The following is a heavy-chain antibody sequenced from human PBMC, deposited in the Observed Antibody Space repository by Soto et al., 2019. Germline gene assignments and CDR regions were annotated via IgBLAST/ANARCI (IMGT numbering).Heavy chain of an antibody. J-gene: IGHJ4*02. CDR1: GYSFTSYW. CDR2: IYPGDSDT. CDR3: ARPPQNDFWSGPFDY. Sequence: GESLKISCKGSGYSFTSYWIGWVRQMPGKGLEWMGIIYPGDSDTRYSPSFQGQVTISADKSISTAYLQWSSLKASDTAMYYCARPPQNDFWSGPFDYWGQGTLVTVSS. D-gene: IGHD3-3*01. V-gene: IGHV5-51*01.